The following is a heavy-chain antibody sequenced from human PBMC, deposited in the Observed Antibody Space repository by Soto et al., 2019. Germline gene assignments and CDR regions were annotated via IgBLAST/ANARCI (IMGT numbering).Heavy chain of an antibody. V-gene: IGHV3-11*05. CDR1: GFPFNDYY. J-gene: IGHJ3*02. Sequence: QVQLVESGGGLVKPGGSLRLSCAASGFPFNDYYVSWIRQAPGKGLEWISYISSSSSYTDYADSVKGRFTISRDNAKNTLDLQMNSLRAEDTAVYYCARGGLLAFDIWGQGTMVTVSS. CDR2: ISSSSSYT. CDR3: ARGGLLAFDI. D-gene: IGHD3-10*01.